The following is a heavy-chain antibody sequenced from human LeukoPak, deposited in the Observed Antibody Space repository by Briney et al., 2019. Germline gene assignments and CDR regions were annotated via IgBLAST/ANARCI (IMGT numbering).Heavy chain of an antibody. CDR3: ARGPYSNYEYYYYMDV. D-gene: IGHD4-11*01. CDR1: GGTFSSYA. J-gene: IGHJ6*03. CDR2: IIPIFGTA. V-gene: IGHV1-69*13. Sequence: ASVKVSCKASGGTFSSYAISWVRQAPGQGLEWMGGIIPIFGTANYAQKFQGRVTITADESTSTAYMELSSLRSEDTAVYYCARGPYSNYEYYYYMDVWGKGTTVTVSS.